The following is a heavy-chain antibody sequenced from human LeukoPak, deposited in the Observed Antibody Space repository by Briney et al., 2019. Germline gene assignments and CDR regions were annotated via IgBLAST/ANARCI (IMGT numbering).Heavy chain of an antibody. CDR3: ARHEITMVRGVHDGGFDY. D-gene: IGHD3-10*01. CDR1: GYSISSGYY. CDR2: IYHSGNT. V-gene: IGHV4-38-2*02. J-gene: IGHJ4*02. Sequence: PSETLSLTCTVSGYSISSGYYWGWIRQPPGKGLEWIANIYHSGNTYYNPSLKSRVTISVDTSRNQFSLKLSSVTAADTAVYYCARHEITMVRGVHDGGFDYWGQGTLVTVSS.